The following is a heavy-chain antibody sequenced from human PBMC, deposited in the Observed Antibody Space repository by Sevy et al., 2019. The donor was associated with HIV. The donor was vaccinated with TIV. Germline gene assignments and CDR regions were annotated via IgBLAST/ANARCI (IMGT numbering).Heavy chain of an antibody. V-gene: IGHV4-59*01. CDR1: GGSISSY. CDR2: IYYSGST. J-gene: IGHJ4*02. D-gene: IGHD6-13*01. CDR3: ARVDWEQQLVFDY. Sequence: SETLSLTCTVSGGSISSYWSWIRQPPGKGLEWIGYIYYSGSTNYNPSLKSRVTISVDTSKNQFSLKLSSVTAADTAVYYCARVDWEQQLVFDYWGQGTLVTVSS.